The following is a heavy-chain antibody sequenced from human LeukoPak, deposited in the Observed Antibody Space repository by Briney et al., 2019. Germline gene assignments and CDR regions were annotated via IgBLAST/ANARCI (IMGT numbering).Heavy chain of an antibody. CDR3: ARAYGDYPGSYYFDY. Sequence: SETLSLTCTVSGYSISSGYYWSWIRQPPGKGLEWIGYIYHSGSTYYNPSLKSRVTISVDRSKNQFSLKLSSVTAADTAVYYCARAYGDYPGSYYFDYWGQGTLVTVSS. D-gene: IGHD4-17*01. CDR1: GYSISSGYY. CDR2: IYHSGST. V-gene: IGHV4-38-2*02. J-gene: IGHJ4*02.